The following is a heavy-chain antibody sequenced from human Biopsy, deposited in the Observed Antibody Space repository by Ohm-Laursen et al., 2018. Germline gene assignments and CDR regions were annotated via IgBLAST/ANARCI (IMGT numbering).Heavy chain of an antibody. J-gene: IGHJ4*02. CDR2: IYWDDDK. D-gene: IGHD4-23*01. V-gene: IGHV2-5*02. Sequence: TQTLTLTCTFSGFSLDTYGVHVGWIRQPPGKALEWLALIYWDDDKRCSPSLKSRVTITKDTSDNRVVLTLTNVDPMDTATYYCAHERRWRNFDYWGQGTLVTVSS. CDR1: GFSLDTYGVH. CDR3: AHERRWRNFDY.